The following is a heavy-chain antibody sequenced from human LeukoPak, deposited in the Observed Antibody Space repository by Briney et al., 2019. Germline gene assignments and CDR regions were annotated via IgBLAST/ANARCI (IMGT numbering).Heavy chain of an antibody. Sequence: ASVKVSCKVSGYTLTELSMHWVRQAPGKGLEWMGGFDPEDGETIYAQKFQGRVTMTEDTSTDTAYMELSSLRSEDTAVYYCATDAHNPPSHYYDSSGYYYGYWGQGTLVTVSS. CDR2: FDPEDGET. CDR3: ATDAHNPPSHYYDSSGYYYGY. D-gene: IGHD3-22*01. CDR1: GYTLTELS. J-gene: IGHJ4*02. V-gene: IGHV1-24*01.